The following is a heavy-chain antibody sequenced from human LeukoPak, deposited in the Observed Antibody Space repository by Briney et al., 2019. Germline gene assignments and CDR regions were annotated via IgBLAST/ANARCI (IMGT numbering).Heavy chain of an antibody. CDR3: ARLEHDYGDLGDAFDV. CDR2: IYTSGST. V-gene: IGHV4-4*07. D-gene: IGHD4-17*01. J-gene: IGHJ3*01. CDR1: GGSISGYY. Sequence: SETLSLTCTVSGGSISGYYWTWIRQPAGKGLEWIGRIYTSGSTNYNPSLKSRVTMSVDTSRNQFSLKLSSVTAADTAVYYCARLEHDYGDLGDAFDVWGQGTLVTVSS.